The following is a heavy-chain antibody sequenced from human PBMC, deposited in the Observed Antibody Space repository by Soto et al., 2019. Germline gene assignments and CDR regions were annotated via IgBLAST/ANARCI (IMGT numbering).Heavy chain of an antibody. V-gene: IGHV3-23*01. CDR3: ANSDRYYDILTGYPDY. CDR1: GFTFSSYA. CDR2: ISGSGGST. Sequence: GGSLRLSCAASGFTFSSYAMSWVRQAPGKGLEWVSAISGSGGSTYYADSVKGRFTISRDNSKNTLYLQMNSLRAEDTAVYYCANSDRYYDILTGYPDYWGQGTLVTVSS. D-gene: IGHD3-9*01. J-gene: IGHJ4*02.